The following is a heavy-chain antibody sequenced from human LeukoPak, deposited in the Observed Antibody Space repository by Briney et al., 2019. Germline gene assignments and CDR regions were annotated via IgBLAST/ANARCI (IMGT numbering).Heavy chain of an antibody. D-gene: IGHD3-10*01. V-gene: IGHV3-64*01. CDR2: ITSDGGRT. Sequence: GGSLRLSCAASGFTFSSYAVHWVRQAPGKGLEYVSAITSDGGRTYYANSVKGRFTISRDNSKNTLYLQMGSLRAEDMAVYYCARSRGLDVHYYYYMDVWGKGTTVTVSS. CDR3: ARSRGLDVHYYYYMDV. J-gene: IGHJ6*03. CDR1: GFTFSSYA.